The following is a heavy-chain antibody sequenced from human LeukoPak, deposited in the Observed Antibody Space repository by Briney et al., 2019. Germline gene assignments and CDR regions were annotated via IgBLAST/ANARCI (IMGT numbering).Heavy chain of an antibody. CDR2: IYYSGST. D-gene: IGHD3-22*01. CDR1: GGSISSGGYY. J-gene: IGHJ4*02. Sequence: PSETLSLTCTVSGGSISSGGYYWSWIRQHPGKGLEWIGYIYYSGSTYYNPSLKSRVTISVDTSKNQFSLKLSSVTAADTAVYYCVRADYYDSSGYSYWGQGTLVTVSS. CDR3: VRADYYDSSGYSY. V-gene: IGHV4-31*03.